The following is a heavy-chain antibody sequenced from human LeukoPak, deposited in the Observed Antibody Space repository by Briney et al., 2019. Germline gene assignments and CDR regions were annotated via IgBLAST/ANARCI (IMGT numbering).Heavy chain of an antibody. Sequence: GGSLRLSCVASGFAFSSYWMTWVRQDPGKGLEWVANIKQDGGEEYYVDSVKGRFTISRDNAKTSLFLQMNSLRVEDTAVYYCARLGGSYYTYWGQGTLVTVSS. CDR1: GFAFSSYW. J-gene: IGHJ4*02. CDR3: ARLGGSYYTY. V-gene: IGHV3-7*01. D-gene: IGHD1-26*01. CDR2: IKQDGGEE.